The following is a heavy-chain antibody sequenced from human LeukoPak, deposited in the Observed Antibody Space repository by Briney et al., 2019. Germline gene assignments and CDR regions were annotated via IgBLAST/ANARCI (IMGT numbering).Heavy chain of an antibody. J-gene: IGHJ5*02. CDR3: ARAPDRIRFDP. D-gene: IGHD1-14*01. CDR2: IHPGGST. Sequence: SETLSLTCAVYGGSLRADFWSWIRQPPGKGLEWIGDIHPGGSTKYNPSLESRVTISVDTSKDQFSLRLTSVTAADTAVYYCARAPDRIRFDPWGQGALVTVSS. CDR1: GGSLRADF. V-gene: IGHV4-34*01.